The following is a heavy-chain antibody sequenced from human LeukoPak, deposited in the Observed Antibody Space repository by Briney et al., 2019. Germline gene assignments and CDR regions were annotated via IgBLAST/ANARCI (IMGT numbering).Heavy chain of an antibody. V-gene: IGHV1-69*13. CDR1: GGTFSSYA. CDR2: IIPIFGTA. Sequence: GASVKVSCKASGGTFSSYAISWVRQAPGQGLEWMGGIIPIFGTANYAQKFQGRVTITADESTSTAYMELSSLRSEDTAVYYCARDLVLDTAMVGELDYWGQGTLVTVSS. CDR3: ARDLVLDTAMVGELDY. J-gene: IGHJ4*02. D-gene: IGHD5-18*01.